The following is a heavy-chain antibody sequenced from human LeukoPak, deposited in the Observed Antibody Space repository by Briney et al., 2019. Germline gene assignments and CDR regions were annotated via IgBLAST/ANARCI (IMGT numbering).Heavy chain of an antibody. CDR3: ARDQGYCSGGSCYEEANFXY. CDR1: GYTFTGYY. V-gene: IGHV1-69*13. CDR2: IIPIFGTA. Sequence: SVKVSCKASGYTFTGYYMHWVRQAPGQGLEWMGGIIPIFGTANYAQKFQGRVTITADESTSTAYMELSSLRSEDTAVYYCARDQGYCSGGSCYEEANFXYWGXXTLVTVSS. J-gene: IGHJ4*02. D-gene: IGHD2-15*01.